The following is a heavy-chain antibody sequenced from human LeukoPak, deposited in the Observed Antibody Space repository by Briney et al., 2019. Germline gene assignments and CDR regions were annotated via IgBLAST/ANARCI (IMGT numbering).Heavy chain of an antibody. CDR3: ARHTLTGYYSY. J-gene: IGHJ4*02. CDR1: GGSFSGYY. V-gene: IGHV4-34*01. Sequence: SETLSLTCAVYGGSFSGYYWSWIRQPPGKGLEWIGEINHSGSTNYNPSLKSRVIISVDTSKNQFSLKLSYVTAADTAVYYCARHTLTGYYSYWGQGTLVTVSS. D-gene: IGHD3-9*01. CDR2: INHSGST.